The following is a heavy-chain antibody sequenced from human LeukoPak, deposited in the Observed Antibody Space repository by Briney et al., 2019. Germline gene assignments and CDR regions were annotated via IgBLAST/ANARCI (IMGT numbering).Heavy chain of an antibody. Sequence: GGSLRLSCAAYGFTFSSYSMNWVRQAPGKGLEWVSGISWNSGSVGYADSVKGRFTISRDNAKNSLYLQMNSLKPEDMALYYCAKDRYYDFWSGYYDQWGQGTLVTVSS. J-gene: IGHJ5*02. V-gene: IGHV3-9*03. CDR1: GFTFSSYS. CDR2: ISWNSGSV. D-gene: IGHD3-3*01. CDR3: AKDRYYDFWSGYYDQ.